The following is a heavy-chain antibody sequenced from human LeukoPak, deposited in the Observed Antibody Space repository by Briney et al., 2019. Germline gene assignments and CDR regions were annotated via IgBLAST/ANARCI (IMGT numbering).Heavy chain of an antibody. D-gene: IGHD4-17*01. V-gene: IGHV1-2*06. Sequence: ASVKVSCKASGYTFTGYYMHWVRQAPGQGLEWMGRINPNSGGTNYAQKFQGGVTMTRDTSISTAYMELSRLRSDDTAVYYCAMNLDYGDYSLDYWGQGTLVTVSS. CDR1: GYTFTGYY. J-gene: IGHJ4*02. CDR2: INPNSGGT. CDR3: AMNLDYGDYSLDY.